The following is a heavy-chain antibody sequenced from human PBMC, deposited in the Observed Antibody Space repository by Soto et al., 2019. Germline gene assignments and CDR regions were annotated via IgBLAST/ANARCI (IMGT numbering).Heavy chain of an antibody. D-gene: IGHD2-15*01. J-gene: IGHJ5*02. V-gene: IGHV1-3*01. CDR3: ARGIATGQLDP. CDR2: INPDNGNT. CDR1: GYTFTRYT. Sequence: QVQLVQSGAEVKKPGASVKISCKASGYTFTRYTMNWVRQAPGQRLEWMGWINPDNGNTKSSQKFQDRVIITRDTSASTAYTDLSSLRSEDTAVYYCARGIATGQLDPWGQGTLVTVSS.